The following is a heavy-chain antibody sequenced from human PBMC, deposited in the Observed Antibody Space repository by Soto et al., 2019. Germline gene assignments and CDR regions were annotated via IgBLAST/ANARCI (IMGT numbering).Heavy chain of an antibody. D-gene: IGHD2-2*01. Sequence: GGSLRLSCAASGFSFNNYWMHWVRQAPGKGLVWVSRINSDGTLTNYADSVKGRFTISRDNAKNTLRLQMNSLRAEDTAVYYCANDRGCSSATCYQADWGRGTMVTV. J-gene: IGHJ4*02. CDR3: ANDRGCSSATCYQAD. CDR1: GFSFNNYW. V-gene: IGHV3-74*01. CDR2: INSDGTLT.